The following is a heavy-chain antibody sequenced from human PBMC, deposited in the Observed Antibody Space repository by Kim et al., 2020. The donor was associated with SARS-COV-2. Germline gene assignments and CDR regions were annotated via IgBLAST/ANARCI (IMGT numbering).Heavy chain of an antibody. J-gene: IGHJ6*01. CDR2: INHSGGT. V-gene: IGHV4-34*01. CDR1: GGSFSDHN. CDR3: ARGRTGVLPSPVMGLGPYYDYFARDV. Sequence: SETLSLTCAVYGGSFSDHNWSWIRQPPGKGLEWIGEINHSGGTNVSPSVKSRITISVDTSKSQFSLRLKSMTATDTAVYYCARGRTGVLPSPVMGLGPYYDYFARDVGGRRTPVAVSS. D-gene: IGHD2-8*01.